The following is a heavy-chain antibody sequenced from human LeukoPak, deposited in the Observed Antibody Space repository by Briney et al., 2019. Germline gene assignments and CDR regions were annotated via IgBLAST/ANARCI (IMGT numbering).Heavy chain of an antibody. CDR1: GFTLSSYA. CDR3: AKQLDSGNYYPTGDDY. CDR2: ISASGADT. J-gene: IGHJ4*02. Sequence: QPGGSLGLSCAASGFTLSSYATSWVRQAPGKGLEWVSAISASGADTYYADSVKGRFTISRDTSKNTVYLQMNSLRDEDTAVYYCAKQLDSGNYYPTGDDYWGQGTLVTVSS. V-gene: IGHV3-23*01. D-gene: IGHD3-10*01.